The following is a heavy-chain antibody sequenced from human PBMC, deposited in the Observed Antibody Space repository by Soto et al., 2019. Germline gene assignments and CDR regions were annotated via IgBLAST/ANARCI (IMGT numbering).Heavy chain of an antibody. CDR3: ASLRYSSSWGRGYYYYYGMDV. J-gene: IGHJ6*02. V-gene: IGHV1-3*01. CDR1: GYTFTSYA. D-gene: IGHD6-13*01. Sequence: ASVKVSCKASGYTFTSYAMHWVRQAPGQRLEWMGWINAGNGNTKYSQKFQGRVTITRDTSASTAYMELSSLRSEDTAVYYCASLRYSSSWGRGYYYYYGMDVWGQGTTVTVSS. CDR2: INAGNGNT.